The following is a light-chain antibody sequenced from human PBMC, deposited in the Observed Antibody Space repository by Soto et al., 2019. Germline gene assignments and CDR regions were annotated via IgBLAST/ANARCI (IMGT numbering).Light chain of an antibody. J-gene: IGKJ4*01. CDR1: QSISSH. Sequence: DIRMTQSPSSLSASVGDTVTITCRASQSISSHLNWYQQKPGKAPNLLMYTASNLQSGVPSRFSGSGSGTDFTLTISSLQPEDFATYYCQQLESYPSTFGGGTKVDIK. CDR3: QQLESYPST. V-gene: IGKV1-39*01. CDR2: TAS.